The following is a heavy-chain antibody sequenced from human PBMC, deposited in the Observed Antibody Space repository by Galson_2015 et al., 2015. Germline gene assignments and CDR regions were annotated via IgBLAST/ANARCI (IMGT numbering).Heavy chain of an antibody. CDR2: MNSNSGYT. D-gene: IGHD3-22*01. Sequence: SVKVSCKASGYTFISYDINWVRQATGQGLEWMGWMNSNSGYTGYGQKFQGRVTMTRNTSISTAYMELTSLGSEDTAVYYCARSYSDETSGYYNWGQGTLVTVSS. V-gene: IGHV1-8*01. CDR1: GYTFISYD. CDR3: ARSYSDETSGYYN. J-gene: IGHJ4*02.